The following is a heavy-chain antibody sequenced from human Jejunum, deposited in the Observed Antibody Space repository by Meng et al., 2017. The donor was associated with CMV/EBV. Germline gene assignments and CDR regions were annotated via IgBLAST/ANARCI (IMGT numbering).Heavy chain of an antibody. V-gene: IGHV3-33*01. D-gene: IGHD5-18*01. J-gene: IGHJ4*02. Sequence: CTGYGFTLSSEGKHWVRQAPGKGVEWVAVRWYDRSNKYYADSVKGRFTIYRDNSKNTLYLQMNSLRDEDTAVYYCARDLGDTGIDYWGQGTLVTVSS. CDR2: RWYDRSNK. CDR1: GFTLSSEG. CDR3: ARDLGDTGIDY.